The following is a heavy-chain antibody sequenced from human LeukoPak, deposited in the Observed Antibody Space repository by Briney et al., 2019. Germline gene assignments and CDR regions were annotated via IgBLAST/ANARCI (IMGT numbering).Heavy chain of an antibody. CDR1: GGSFSGYY. D-gene: IGHD6-13*01. CDR2: IYTSGST. J-gene: IGHJ2*01. V-gene: IGHV4-4*07. Sequence: SETLSLPCAVCGGSFSGYYWSWLRHPDGKGLEWIGRIYTSGSTNYNPSLKSRVTMSVDTSKNQFSLKLSSVTAADTAVYYCARGSIAAAGTDWYFDLWGRGTLVTVSS. CDR3: ARGSIAAAGTDWYFDL.